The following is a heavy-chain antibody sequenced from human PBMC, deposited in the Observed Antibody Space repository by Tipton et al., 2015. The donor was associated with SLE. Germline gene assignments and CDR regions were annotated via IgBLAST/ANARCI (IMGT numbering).Heavy chain of an antibody. D-gene: IGHD2-15*01. V-gene: IGHV4-59*05. Sequence: TLSLTCTVSGGSTNSYYWTWIRQPPGKGLEWIGSIDYTGNTHYNPSLKSRVTISVDTSANQFSLKVTSVIAADTAMYYCAKYRGGTMLDVWGKGTTVTVSS. J-gene: IGHJ6*04. CDR2: IDYTGNT. CDR3: AKYRGGTMLDV. CDR1: GGSTNSYY.